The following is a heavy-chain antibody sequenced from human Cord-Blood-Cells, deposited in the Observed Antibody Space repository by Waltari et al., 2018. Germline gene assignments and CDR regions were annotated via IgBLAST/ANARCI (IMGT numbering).Heavy chain of an antibody. Sequence: QVQLVQSGAEVKKPGASVKVSCKASGYTFTSYAMHWVRQAPGQRLEWMGWINAGNGNTKYSQKCQGRVTITRDTSASTAYMELSSLRSEDTAVYYCTNWNENIYGMDVWGQGTTVTVSS. D-gene: IGHD1-1*01. CDR3: TNWNENIYGMDV. V-gene: IGHV1-3*01. CDR1: GYTFTSYA. J-gene: IGHJ6*02. CDR2: INAGNGNT.